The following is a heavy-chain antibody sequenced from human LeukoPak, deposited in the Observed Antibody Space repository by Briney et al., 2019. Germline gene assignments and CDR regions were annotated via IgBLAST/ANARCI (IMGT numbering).Heavy chain of an antibody. CDR3: AREGYSYGRTYNWFDP. J-gene: IGHJ5*02. D-gene: IGHD5-18*01. Sequence: SETLSLTCTVSGGSISSYYWSWIRQPPGKGLEWIGYIYYGGSTNYNPSLKSRVTISVDTSKNQFSLKLSSVTAADTAVYYCAREGYSYGRTYNWFDPWGQGTLVTVSS. CDR2: IYYGGST. V-gene: IGHV4-59*01. CDR1: GGSISSYY.